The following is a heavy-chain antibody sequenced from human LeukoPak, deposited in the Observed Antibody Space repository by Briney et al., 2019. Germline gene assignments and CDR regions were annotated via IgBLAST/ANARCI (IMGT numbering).Heavy chain of an antibody. CDR1: GGSISSGSYY. V-gene: IGHV4-61*02. CDR3: ARDRSDAFDI. CDR2: IYTSGST. J-gene: IGHJ3*02. Sequence: SETLSLTCTVSGGSISSGSYYWSWIRQPAGKGLEWIGRIYTSGSTNYNPSLKSRVTISVDTSKNQFSLKLSSVTAADTAVYYCARDRSDAFDIWGXGTXVTXXS.